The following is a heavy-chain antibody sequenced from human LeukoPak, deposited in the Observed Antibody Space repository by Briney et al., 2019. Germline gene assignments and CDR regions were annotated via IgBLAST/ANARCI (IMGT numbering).Heavy chain of an antibody. CDR1: GGTFSSYA. CDR3: ANLRGPGDAFDI. Sequence: SVKVSCKASGGTFSSYAISWVRQAPGQGLEWMGGIIPIFGTANYAQKFQGRVTITADKSTSTAYMELSSLRSEDTAVYYCANLRGPGDAFDIWGQGSLVTVSS. CDR2: IIPIFGTA. J-gene: IGHJ4*02. V-gene: IGHV1-69*06. D-gene: IGHD3-16*01.